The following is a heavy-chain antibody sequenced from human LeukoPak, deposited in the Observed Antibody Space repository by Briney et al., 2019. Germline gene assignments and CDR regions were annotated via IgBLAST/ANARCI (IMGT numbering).Heavy chain of an antibody. Sequence: GGSLRLPCAASGFAFSAYWMSWVRQAPGKGLEWVANIKGDESEKYYVDFVKGRFTISRDNAKNSLYLQMDSLRIDDTAVYYCARGGATTGRFDYWGQGTLVTGSS. CDR2: IKGDESEK. CDR3: ARGGATTGRFDY. J-gene: IGHJ4*02. D-gene: IGHD4-11*01. V-gene: IGHV3-7*01. CDR1: GFAFSAYW.